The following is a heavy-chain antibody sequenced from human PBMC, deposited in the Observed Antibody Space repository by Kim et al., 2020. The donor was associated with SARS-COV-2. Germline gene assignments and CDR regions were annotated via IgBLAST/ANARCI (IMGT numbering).Heavy chain of an antibody. J-gene: IGHJ4*02. CDR1: GFTFSSYG. CDR2: IWYDGSNK. Sequence: GGSLRLSCAASGFTFSSYGMHWVRQAPGKGLEWVAVIWYDGSNKYYADSVKGRFTISRDNSKNTLYLQMNSLRAEDTAVYYCARENFYDSSGPLCPDYWGQGTLVTVSS. CDR3: ARENFYDSSGPLCPDY. V-gene: IGHV3-33*01. D-gene: IGHD3-22*01.